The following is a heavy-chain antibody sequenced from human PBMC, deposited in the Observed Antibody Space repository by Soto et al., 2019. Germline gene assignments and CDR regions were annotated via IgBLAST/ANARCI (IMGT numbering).Heavy chain of an antibody. V-gene: IGHV3-30-3*01. CDR3: ARQYCTNGVCYTPPHYYGMDV. CDR1: GFTFSSYA. D-gene: IGHD2-8*01. J-gene: IGHJ6*02. CDR2: ISYDGSNK. Sequence: GGSLRLSCAASGFTFSSYAMHWVRQAPGKGLERVAVISYDGSNKYYADSVKGRFTISRDNSKNTLYLQMNSLRAEDTAVYYFARQYCTNGVCYTPPHYYGMDVWGQGTTVTVSS.